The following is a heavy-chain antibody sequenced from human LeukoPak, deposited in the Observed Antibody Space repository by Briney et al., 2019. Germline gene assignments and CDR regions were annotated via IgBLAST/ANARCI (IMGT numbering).Heavy chain of an antibody. CDR2: INPHSGGT. CDR1: GYTFTGYY. V-gene: IGHV1-2*02. D-gene: IGHD2-2*01. J-gene: IGHJ4*02. CDR3: ARDVGEYCSSTNCYASHY. Sequence: ASVKVSCEASGYTFTGYYIHWVRQAPGQGLEWMGWINPHSGGTNYAQKFQGGVTMTRDTSITTAYMELSSLRSDDTAVYCCARDVGEYCSSTNCYASHYWGQGTLVTVSS.